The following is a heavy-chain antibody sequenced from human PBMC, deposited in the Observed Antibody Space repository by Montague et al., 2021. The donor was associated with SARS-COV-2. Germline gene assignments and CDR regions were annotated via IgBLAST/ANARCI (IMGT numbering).Heavy chain of an antibody. D-gene: IGHD4-17*01. Sequence: SETLSLTCTVSGGSISSYNWSWIRQPPGKGLEWIGYSYYSGSTNXNPSLKSRVTISVDTSKNQFSLKLSSVTAADTAVYYCAREPDYGDYFDYWGQGTLVTVSS. CDR2: SYYSGST. CDR1: GGSISSYN. V-gene: IGHV4-59*01. J-gene: IGHJ4*02. CDR3: AREPDYGDYFDY.